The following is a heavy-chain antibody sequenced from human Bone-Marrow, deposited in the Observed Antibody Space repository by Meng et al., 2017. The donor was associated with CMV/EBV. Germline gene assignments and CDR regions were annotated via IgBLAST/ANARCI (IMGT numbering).Heavy chain of an antibody. CDR1: GFTFSSYW. CDR3: VRGNTYLHYFDS. J-gene: IGHJ4*02. CDR2: ISSSSNYI. D-gene: IGHD2/OR15-2a*01. V-gene: IGHV3-21*06. Sequence: GESLKISCAASGFTFSSYWMSWVRQAPGKGLEWVSSISSSSNYIYYADSVKGRFTVSRNNAWNSLSLQMNSLRAGDTAVYYCVRGNTYLHYFDSWGQGTQVTVSS.